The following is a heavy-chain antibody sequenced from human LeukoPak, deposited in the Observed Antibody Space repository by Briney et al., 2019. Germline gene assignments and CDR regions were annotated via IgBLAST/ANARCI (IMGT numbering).Heavy chain of an antibody. Sequence: SDTLSLPCGVSGYSMSSGHYWGWIRQRPGTGLEWIGSVYHSGRTYYGPSLQRRVTISVEPSKNQFSLDLRSVTAADTAVYYCVSRTNYYGPYIYWVHGPLVTVSS. J-gene: IGHJ4*01. CDR3: VSRTNYYGPYIY. V-gene: IGHV4-38-2*01. D-gene: IGHD3-10*01. CDR2: VYHSGRT. CDR1: GYSMSSGHY.